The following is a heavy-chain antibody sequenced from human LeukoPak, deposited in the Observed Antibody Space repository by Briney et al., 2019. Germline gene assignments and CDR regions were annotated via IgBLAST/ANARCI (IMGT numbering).Heavy chain of an antibody. D-gene: IGHD3-3*01. CDR2: ISSSSSTI. J-gene: IGHJ4*02. Sequence: PGGSLRLSCAASGFTFSSYSMNWVRQAPGKGLEWVSYISSSSSTIYYADSVKGRFTISRDNAKNSLYLQMNSLRAEDTAVYYCARNPPRPYYDFWSGYYEPTPGDYWGQGTLVTVSS. V-gene: IGHV3-48*01. CDR1: GFTFSSYS. CDR3: ARNPPRPYYDFWSGYYEPTPGDY.